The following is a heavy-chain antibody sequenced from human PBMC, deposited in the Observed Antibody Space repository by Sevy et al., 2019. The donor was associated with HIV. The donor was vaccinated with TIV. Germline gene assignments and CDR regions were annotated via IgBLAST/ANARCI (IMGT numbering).Heavy chain of an antibody. Sequence: ASVKVSCKASGYTFTSYGISWVRQAPGQGLEWMGWISVYNGNTNYAQKVQGRVTLTTETSTSTVYMELRSLRSDDTGVYLRAGGPGAWRGYYYHYYGMDVWGQGTTVTVSS. CDR2: ISVYNGNT. J-gene: IGHJ6*02. V-gene: IGHV1-18*01. CDR1: GYTFTSYG. CDR3: AGGPGAWRGYYYHYYGMDV. D-gene: IGHD3-3*01.